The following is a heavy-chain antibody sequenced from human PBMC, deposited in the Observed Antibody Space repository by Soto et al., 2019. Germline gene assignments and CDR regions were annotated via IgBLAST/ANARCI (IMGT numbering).Heavy chain of an antibody. CDR2: IKQGGSEK. D-gene: IGHD5-12*01. V-gene: IGHV3-7*01. CDR1: GFTFSSYW. CDR3: ARDRGYKNYYYYYYMDV. J-gene: IGHJ6*03. Sequence: GGSLRLSCAASGFTFSSYWMSWVRQAPGKGLEWVANIKQGGSEKYYVGSVKGRFTISRDNAKNSLYLQMNSLRAEDTAVYYCARDRGYKNYYYYYYMDVWGKGTTVTVSS.